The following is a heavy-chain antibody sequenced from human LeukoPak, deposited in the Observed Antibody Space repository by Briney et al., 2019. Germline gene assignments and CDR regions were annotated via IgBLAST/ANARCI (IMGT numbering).Heavy chain of an antibody. V-gene: IGHV4-59*12. Sequence: PSETLSLTCTVSGGSINSYYWSWIRQPPGKGLEWIGYIYYSGRTNYNPSLKSRVTISVDTSKNQFSLKLSSVTAADTAVYYCARGRKRWLQKGSFDIWGQGTMVTVSS. J-gene: IGHJ3*02. CDR3: ARGRKRWLQKGSFDI. CDR2: IYYSGRT. D-gene: IGHD5-24*01. CDR1: GGSINSYY.